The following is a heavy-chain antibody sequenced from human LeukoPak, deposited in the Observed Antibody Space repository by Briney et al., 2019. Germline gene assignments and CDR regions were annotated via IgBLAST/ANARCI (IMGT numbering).Heavy chain of an antibody. CDR2: IYYSGST. CDR1: GGSVSSGSYY. CDR3: ARVVTTGSYFDY. J-gene: IGHJ4*02. V-gene: IGHV4-61*01. D-gene: IGHD4-17*01. Sequence: SETLSLTCTVSGGSVSSGSYYWSWIRQPPGKGLEWIGCIYYSGSTNYNPSLKSRITISVDTSKNQFSLKLTSVTAADTAMYYCARVVTTGSYFDYWGQGTLVTVSS.